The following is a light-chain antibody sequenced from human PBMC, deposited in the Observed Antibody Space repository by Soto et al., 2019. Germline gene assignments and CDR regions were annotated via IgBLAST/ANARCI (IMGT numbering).Light chain of an antibody. CDR2: EVS. J-gene: IGLJ1*01. CDR3: SSYTSSSTQYV. V-gene: IGLV2-14*01. CDR1: SSDVCGYNH. Sequence: QSALTQPASVSGSPGQSIAISCTGTSSDVCGYNHVSWYQQHPGKAPKVMIYEVSNRPSGVSNRFSGSKSGNTASLTISGLQAEDEADYSCSSYTSSSTQYVFGTGTKLTVL.